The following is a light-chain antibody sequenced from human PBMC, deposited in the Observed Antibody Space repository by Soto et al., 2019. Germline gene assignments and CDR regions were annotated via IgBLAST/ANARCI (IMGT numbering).Light chain of an antibody. CDR2: GAS. CDR1: QSVSSN. V-gene: IGKV3-15*01. CDR3: QQYNNWPGT. J-gene: IGKJ3*01. Sequence: EIVMTQSPATLSVSPGERATLSCRASQSVSSNLAWYQQKPGQAPRLLIYGASTRATGIPARFSGSGSGTEFTLTISSLQSEDFAVYYCQQYNNWPGTFGTVTKVDIK.